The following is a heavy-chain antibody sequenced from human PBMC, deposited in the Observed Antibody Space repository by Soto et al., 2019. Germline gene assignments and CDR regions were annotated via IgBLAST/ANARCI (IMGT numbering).Heavy chain of an antibody. V-gene: IGHV3-74*01. CDR1: GFTFSSYW. J-gene: IGHJ6*03. CDR2: INSDGSST. CDR3: ARDGSAAAVGAYYYYYMDV. D-gene: IGHD6-13*01. Sequence: GVLRLSCAASGFTFSSYWMHWVRQAPGKGLVWVSRINSDGSSTSYADSVKGRFTISRDNAKNTLYLQMNSLRAEDTAVYYCARDGSAAAVGAYYYYYMDVWGKGTTVTVSS.